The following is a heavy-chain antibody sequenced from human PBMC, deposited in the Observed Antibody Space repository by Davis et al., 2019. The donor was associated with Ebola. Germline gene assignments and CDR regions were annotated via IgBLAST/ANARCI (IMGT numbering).Heavy chain of an antibody. Sequence: GESLKISCAASGFTFSSYGMHWVRQAPGKGLERVAVISYDGSNKYYADSVKGRFTISRDNSKNTLYLQMNSLRAEDTAVYYCARDGYPYGSGILFDSWVDYWGQGTLVTVSS. CDR2: ISYDGSNK. J-gene: IGHJ4*02. D-gene: IGHD3-10*01. CDR3: ARDGYPYGSGILFDSWVDY. CDR1: GFTFSSYG. V-gene: IGHV3-30*03.